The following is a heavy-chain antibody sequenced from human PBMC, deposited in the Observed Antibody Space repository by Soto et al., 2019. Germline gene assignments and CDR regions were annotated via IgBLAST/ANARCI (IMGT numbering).Heavy chain of an antibody. CDR3: ARDPVPAAIRGTYYYYGMDV. V-gene: IGHV1-3*01. Sequence: ASVKVSCKASGYTFTSYAMHWVSQAPGQRLEWMGWINAGNGNTKYSQKFQGRVTITRDTSASTAYMELSSLRSEDTAVYYCARDPVPAAIRGTYYYYGMDVWGQGTTVTVSS. J-gene: IGHJ6*02. D-gene: IGHD2-2*02. CDR1: GYTFTSYA. CDR2: INAGNGNT.